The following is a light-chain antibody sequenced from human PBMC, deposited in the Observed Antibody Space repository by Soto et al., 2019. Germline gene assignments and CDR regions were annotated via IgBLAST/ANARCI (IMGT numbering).Light chain of an antibody. Sequence: DIVLTQSPATLSVSACERSTLSFTVSQSVSSNLAWYQQKPGQAPRLLIYDASTRATVIPARFSGSGSGTEFTLTISSLQSEDFAVYYCQQYNDWPPITFGQGTRLEIK. CDR2: DAS. CDR1: QSVSSN. CDR3: QQYNDWPPIT. V-gene: IGKV3-15*01. J-gene: IGKJ5*01.